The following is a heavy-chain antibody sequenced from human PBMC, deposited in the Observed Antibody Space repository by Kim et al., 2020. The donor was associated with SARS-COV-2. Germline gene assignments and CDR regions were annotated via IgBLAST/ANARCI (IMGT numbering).Heavy chain of an antibody. CDR3: VRDIDGAWSLHY. V-gene: IGHV1-3*01. CDR1: GYIFTTYH. D-gene: IGHD2-8*02. Sequence: ASVKVSCKASGYIFTTYHMHWVRQAPGQRLEWMGRINALTGDTNYSQKFQGGVTITRDTSTSTAYMELSSLRSEDTAVYYCVRDIDGAWSLHYWFHGT. J-gene: IGHJ1*01. CDR2: INALTGDT.